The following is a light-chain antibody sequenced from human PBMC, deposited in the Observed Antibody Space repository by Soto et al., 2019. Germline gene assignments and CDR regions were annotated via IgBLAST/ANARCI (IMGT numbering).Light chain of an antibody. CDR2: DVS. Sequence: QSALTQPRSVSGSPGQSVTISCTGTSSDVGAYNYVSWYQQHPGKAPKLMTYDVSKRPSGVPDRFSGSKSGNTASLPISGLQAEDEADYYCCSYADNYSYVFGTGTTVTVL. CDR3: CSYADNYSYV. V-gene: IGLV2-11*01. J-gene: IGLJ1*01. CDR1: SSDVGAYNY.